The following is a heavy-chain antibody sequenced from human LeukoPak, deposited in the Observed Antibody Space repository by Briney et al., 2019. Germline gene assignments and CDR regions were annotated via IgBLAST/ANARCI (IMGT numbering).Heavy chain of an antibody. CDR2: IGGSGGPI. CDR1: GFTFSHYE. V-gene: IGHV3-48*03. CDR3: ARRVPYYGMDV. D-gene: IGHD2-21*01. J-gene: IGHJ6*02. Sequence: GGSLRLSCVGSGFTFSHYEMNWVRQAPGEGLHWVSNIGGSGGPIHYADSVEGRFTVSRDNAKNSLYLQMSSLRAEDAAVYFCARRVPYYGMDVWGQGTTVIVSS.